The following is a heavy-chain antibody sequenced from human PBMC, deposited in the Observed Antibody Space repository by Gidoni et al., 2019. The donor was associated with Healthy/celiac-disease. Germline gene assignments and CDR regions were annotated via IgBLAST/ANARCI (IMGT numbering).Heavy chain of an antibody. CDR2: IYYSGST. Sequence: QLQLQESGPGLVKPSETLSLTCTVSGGSISSRSDYWGWIRQPPGKGLEWIGSIYYSGSTYYNPSLKSRVTISVDTSKIQFSLKLSSVTAADTAVYYCARDPPSGPPGSSGYRAFDIWGQGTMVTVSS. CDR1: GGSISSRSDY. V-gene: IGHV4-39*07. J-gene: IGHJ3*02. CDR3: ARDPPSGPPGSSGYRAFDI. D-gene: IGHD3-22*01.